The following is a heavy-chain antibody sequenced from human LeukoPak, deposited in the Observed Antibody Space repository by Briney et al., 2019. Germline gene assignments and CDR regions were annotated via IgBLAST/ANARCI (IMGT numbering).Heavy chain of an antibody. CDR3: ATDLRRYYCSGSYVDAFDI. V-gene: IGHV1-24*01. CDR2: FDPEDGET. CDR1: GYTLTELS. D-gene: IGHD3-10*01. J-gene: IGHJ3*02. Sequence: ASVKVSCKVSGYTLTELSMHWVRQAPGKGLEWMGGFDPEDGETIYAQKFQGRVTMTEDTSTDTAYIELSSLRSEDAAVCYFATDLRRYYCSGSYVDAFDIWGQGTMVTVSS.